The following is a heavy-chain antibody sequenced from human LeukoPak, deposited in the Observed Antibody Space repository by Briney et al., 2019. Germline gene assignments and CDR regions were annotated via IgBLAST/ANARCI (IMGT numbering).Heavy chain of an antibody. V-gene: IGHV3-21*01. CDR3: ARARGWVGYCSGGSCPPEYYFDY. Sequence: GGSLRLSCAATGFTFSSYSMNWVRQAPGKGLEWVSSISSSSSYIYYADSVKGRFTISRDNAKNSLYLQMNSLRAEDTAVYYCARARGWVGYCSGGSCPPEYYFDYWGQGTLVTVSS. J-gene: IGHJ4*02. CDR2: ISSSSSYI. D-gene: IGHD2-15*01. CDR1: GFTFSSYS.